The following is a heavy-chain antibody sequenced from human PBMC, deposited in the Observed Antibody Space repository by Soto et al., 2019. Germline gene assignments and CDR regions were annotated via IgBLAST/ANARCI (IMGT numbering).Heavy chain of an antibody. D-gene: IGHD3-16*01. V-gene: IGHV3-30-3*01. Sequence: QVQLVESGGGVVQPGRSLRLSCAASGFTFSSYAMHWVRRAPGKGLEWMAVMSYDGSNKYYADSVKGRFTISRDNSKNTLYLQMNSLRPDVTALYYCAREGGAYWGQGTLVIVSS. CDR1: GFTFSSYA. CDR3: AREGGAY. CDR2: MSYDGSNK. J-gene: IGHJ4*02.